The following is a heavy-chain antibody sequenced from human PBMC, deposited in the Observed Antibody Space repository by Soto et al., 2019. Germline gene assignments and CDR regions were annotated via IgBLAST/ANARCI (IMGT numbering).Heavy chain of an antibody. D-gene: IGHD3-10*01. V-gene: IGHV3-30*18. CDR3: AKGEVRGIIPSYFDY. CDR2: ISNDGSNE. CDR1: GFTFSWFG. J-gene: IGHJ4*02. Sequence: PGGSLRLSCSVSGFTFSWFGMNWVRQAPGKGLEWVARISNDGSNEYYVDSVKGRFTISRDNSKNTLYLQMDSLRAEDTAVYYCAKGEVRGIIPSYFDYWGLGTLVTVSS.